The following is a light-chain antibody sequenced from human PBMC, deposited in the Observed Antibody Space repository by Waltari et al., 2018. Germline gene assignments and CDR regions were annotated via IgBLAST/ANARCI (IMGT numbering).Light chain of an antibody. V-gene: IGLV2-8*01. Sequence: QSALTQPPSASGSPGQSVTISCTGTSSDVGGYNFVSWYQQHPGKAPKGMIYEVSKRPSWVPDRFSGSKSGNTASLTVSGVQAEDEADYYCSSYAGSNNVVFGGGTKLTVL. J-gene: IGLJ2*01. CDR1: SSDVGGYNF. CDR2: EVS. CDR3: SSYAGSNNVV.